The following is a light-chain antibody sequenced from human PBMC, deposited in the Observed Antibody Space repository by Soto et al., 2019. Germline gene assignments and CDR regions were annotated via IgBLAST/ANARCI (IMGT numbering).Light chain of an antibody. CDR1: QSISNW. CDR3: QQYDTYPRT. V-gene: IGKV1-5*03. J-gene: IGKJ1*01. CDR2: KAS. Sequence: DIQMTQSPSTLSASVGDIVTITCRASQSISNWLAWYQQKPGKAPKLLIFKASTLESGVPSRFSGSGSGTEFTLNISSLQPDDFATYHCQQYDTYPRTFGQGTKVDIK.